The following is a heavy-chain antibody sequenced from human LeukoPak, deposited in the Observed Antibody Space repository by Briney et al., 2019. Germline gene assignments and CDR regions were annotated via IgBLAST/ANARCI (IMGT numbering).Heavy chain of an antibody. Sequence: PSETLSLTCTVSGDSISSGDYYWGWIRQPPGKGLEWIRSIYYSGSTYYNPSLKSRVTISADTSKNQFSLKLSSVTAADTAVYYCARGRPDGSGSYYKFDPWGQGTLVTVSS. CDR3: ARGRPDGSGSYYKFDP. CDR2: IYYSGST. V-gene: IGHV4-39*01. J-gene: IGHJ5*02. CDR1: GDSISSGDYY. D-gene: IGHD3-10*01.